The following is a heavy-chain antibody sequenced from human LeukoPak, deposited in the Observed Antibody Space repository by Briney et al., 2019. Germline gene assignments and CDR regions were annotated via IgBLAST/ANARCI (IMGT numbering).Heavy chain of an antibody. CDR2: INPNSGGT. D-gene: IGHD6-25*01. CDR3: ASSNRDSRGWFDP. Sequence: ASVKVSCKASGYTFTGYYMHWVRQAPGQGLEWMGWINPNSGGTNYAQKFQSRVTMTRDTSISTAYMELSRLRSDDTAVYYCASSNRDSRGWFDPWGQGTLVTVSS. CDR1: GYTFTGYY. J-gene: IGHJ5*02. V-gene: IGHV1-2*02.